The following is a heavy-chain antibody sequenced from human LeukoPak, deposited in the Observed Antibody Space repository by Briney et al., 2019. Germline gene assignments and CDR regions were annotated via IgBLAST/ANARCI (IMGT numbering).Heavy chain of an antibody. CDR2: IYYSGST. CDR3: ATGGPHSSSWFVN. Sequence: PSETLSLTCTVSGGSISSGDYYWSWIRQPPGKGLEWIGYIYYSGSTYYNPSLKSRVTISVDTSKNQFSLKLSSVTAADTAVYYCATGGPHSSSWFVNWGQGTLVTVSS. V-gene: IGHV4-30-4*01. D-gene: IGHD6-13*01. J-gene: IGHJ4*02. CDR1: GGSISSGDYY.